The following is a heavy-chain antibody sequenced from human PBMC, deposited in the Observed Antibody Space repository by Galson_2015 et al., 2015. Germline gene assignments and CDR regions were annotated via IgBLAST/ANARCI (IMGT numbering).Heavy chain of an antibody. J-gene: IGHJ4*02. V-gene: IGHV4-34*01. CDR3: ARRYSSGPWDY. CDR1: GGSFSGYY. D-gene: IGHD6-19*01. Sequence: LTCAVYGGSFSGYYWSWIRQPPGKGLEWIGEINHSGSTNYNPSLKSRVTISVDTSKNQFSLKLSSVTAADTAVYYCARRYSSGPWDYWGQGTLVTVSS. CDR2: INHSGST.